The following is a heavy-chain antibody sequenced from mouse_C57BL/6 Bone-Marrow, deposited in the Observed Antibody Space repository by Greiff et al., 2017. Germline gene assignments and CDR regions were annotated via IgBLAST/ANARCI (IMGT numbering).Heavy chain of an antibody. D-gene: IGHD1-1*01. V-gene: IGHV5S21*01. CDR2: ISPGGDDI. J-gene: IGHJ1*03. Sequence: EVQLLESGEGLVKPGGSLKLSCAASGFTFSSYSMSWVRQTPEPRLEWVAYISPGGDDIYYAATVKGRSTISRDTARNTLYLQMTSLRSEDTAMYYCAKFITTVVANWYFDVWGTGTTVTVSS. CDR1: GFTFSSYS. CDR3: AKFITTVVANWYFDV.